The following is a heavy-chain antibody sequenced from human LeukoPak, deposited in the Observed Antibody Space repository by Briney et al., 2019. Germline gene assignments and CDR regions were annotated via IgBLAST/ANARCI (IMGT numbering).Heavy chain of an antibody. CDR3: GRDWKLDY. CDR1: GFTFNNYA. D-gene: IGHD1-1*01. V-gene: IGHV3-23*01. Sequence: GGSLRPSCAASGFTFNNYAMSWVRQAPGKGLEWVSAISDNGGDTKYAESVMGRFTISRDNSRNTPFLQMNSLRVEDTAIYYCGRDWKLDYWGQGTLVTVSS. J-gene: IGHJ4*02. CDR2: ISDNGGDT.